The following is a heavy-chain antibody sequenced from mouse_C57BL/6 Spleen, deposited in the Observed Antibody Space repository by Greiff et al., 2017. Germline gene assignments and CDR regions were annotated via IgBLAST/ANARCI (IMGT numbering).Heavy chain of an antibody. CDR1: GYTFTSYW. J-gene: IGHJ3*01. Sequence: QVQLQQPGAELVKPGASVKMSCKASGYTFTSYWITWVKQRPGQGLEWIGDIYPGSGSTNYNEKFKSKATLTVDTSSSPAYMQLSSLTSEDSAVYYCARGGYYGSSSPFAYWGQGTLVTVSA. V-gene: IGHV1-55*01. D-gene: IGHD1-1*01. CDR3: ARGGYYGSSSPFAY. CDR2: IYPGSGST.